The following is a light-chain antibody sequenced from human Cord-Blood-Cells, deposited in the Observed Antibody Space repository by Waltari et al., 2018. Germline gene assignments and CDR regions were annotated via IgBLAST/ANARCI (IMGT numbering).Light chain of an antibody. CDR2: DAS. V-gene: IGKV1-5*01. CDR1: QSTSSW. Sequence: DIQMNQSPSTLPASVGDRVTITCRASQSTSSWLAWYQQEPGKAPKLLIYDASSLESGVPSRFSGSGSGTEFTLTISSLQPDDFATYYCQQYNSYSLTFGGGTKVEIK. J-gene: IGKJ4*01. CDR3: QQYNSYSLT.